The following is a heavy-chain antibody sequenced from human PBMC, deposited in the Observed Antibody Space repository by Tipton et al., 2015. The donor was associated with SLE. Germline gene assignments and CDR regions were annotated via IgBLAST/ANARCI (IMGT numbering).Heavy chain of an antibody. CDR2: IYYSGNT. V-gene: IGHV4-34*01. Sequence: TLSLTCAVYGGSFSGYYWSWIRQPPGKGLEWIGSIYYSGNTYYNPSLKSRVTISVDTSKNQFSLKLSSVTAADTAVYYCARGLAYDYVWGSYRQYYFDYWGQGTLVTVSS. D-gene: IGHD3-16*02. CDR1: GGSFSGYY. CDR3: ARGLAYDYVWGSYRQYYFDY. J-gene: IGHJ4*02.